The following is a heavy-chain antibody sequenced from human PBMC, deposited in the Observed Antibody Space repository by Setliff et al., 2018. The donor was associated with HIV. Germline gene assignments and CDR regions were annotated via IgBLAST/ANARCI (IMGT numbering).Heavy chain of an antibody. CDR2: ISGSGDTT. J-gene: IGHJ4*02. V-gene: IGHV3-23*01. CDR1: GFTFSTYA. Sequence: LRLSCAASGFTFSTYAMTWVRQAPGRGLEWVSVISGSGDTTYYSDSVKGRFTISRDNSKNTVYLQMSSLRADDTAVYYCARTDYGGNSGGNYFDYWGQGSLVTVSS. CDR3: ARTDYGGNSGGNYFDY. D-gene: IGHD4-17*01.